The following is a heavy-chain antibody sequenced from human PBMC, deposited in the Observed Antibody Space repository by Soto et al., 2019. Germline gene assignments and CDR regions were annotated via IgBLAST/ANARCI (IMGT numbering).Heavy chain of an antibody. V-gene: IGHV1-2*05. CDR3: AIRGGVGVDGSAACDL. CDR1: GYPVTAYY. J-gene: IGHJ3*01. D-gene: IGHD3-16*01. Sequence: QLHLVQSGAGVKKPVASVTVACSASGYPVTAYYMHWVRQAPGRGVEWMGGINPATGAAKYTQTCRGGFPTTRDTAMGKVVMNLSGLTSRDTVRFYDAIRGGVGVDGSAACDLWGQGTVVTVSS. CDR2: INPATGAA.